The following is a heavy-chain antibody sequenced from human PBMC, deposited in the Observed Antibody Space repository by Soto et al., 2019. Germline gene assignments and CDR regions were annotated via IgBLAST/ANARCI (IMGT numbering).Heavy chain of an antibody. CDR2: INHSGST. CDR3: ASGKTRTARPSLRYYYYGLDV. J-gene: IGHJ6*02. CDR1: GGSFSGYY. D-gene: IGHD6-6*01. Sequence: LSLTCTICGGSFSGYYWSWIRQPPGKGLEWIGEINHSGSTNYSPSLKRRVSISVDTSKDKFSLNLSSVTAADTAVYYCASGKTRTARPSLRYYYYGLDVWGQG. V-gene: IGHV4-34*01.